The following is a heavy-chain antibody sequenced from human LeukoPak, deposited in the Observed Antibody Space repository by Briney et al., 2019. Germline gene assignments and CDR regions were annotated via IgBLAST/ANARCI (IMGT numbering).Heavy chain of an antibody. CDR3: AKDREGLGSGYDLEYFDY. D-gene: IGHD5-12*01. V-gene: IGHV3-23*01. Sequence: PGGSLRLSCAASGFTASTTYMSWVRQAPGKGLEWVSAISGSGGTTYYADSVKGRFTISRDNSKNTLFLQMNSLRAEDTAVYYCAKDREGLGSGYDLEYFDYWGQGTLVTVSS. J-gene: IGHJ4*02. CDR1: GFTASTTY. CDR2: ISGSGGTT.